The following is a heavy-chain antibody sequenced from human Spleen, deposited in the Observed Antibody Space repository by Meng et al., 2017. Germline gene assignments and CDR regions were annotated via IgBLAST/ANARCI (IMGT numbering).Heavy chain of an antibody. CDR1: GFTFSSYA. CDR3: ARELGFDY. J-gene: IGHJ4*02. Sequence: VQLVESGAGVVKPGRSLRLSCAASGFTFSSYAMHWVRQAPGKGLEWVSAISGTSGTTYYADSVKGRFTISRDNSKNTLYLKMNSLRAEDTALYYCARELGFDYWGQGTLVTVSS. CDR2: ISGTSGTT. V-gene: IGHV3-23*04. D-gene: IGHD7-27*01.